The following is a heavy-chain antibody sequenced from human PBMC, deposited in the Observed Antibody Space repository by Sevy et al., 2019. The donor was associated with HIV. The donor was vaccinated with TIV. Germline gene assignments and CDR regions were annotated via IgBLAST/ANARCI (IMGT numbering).Heavy chain of an antibody. J-gene: IGHJ4*02. CDR3: VREAANVRYFDY. D-gene: IGHD3-10*02. CDR1: GFAFSTYS. Sequence: GGSLRLSCAASGFAFSTYSMNWVRQAPGKGLEWVSSISASGSYIYYSDSVQGRVAISRDNAKSSLYLQMNSLRAEDTAVYYCVREAANVRYFDYWGQGTLVTVSS. CDR2: ISASGSYI. V-gene: IGHV3-21*01.